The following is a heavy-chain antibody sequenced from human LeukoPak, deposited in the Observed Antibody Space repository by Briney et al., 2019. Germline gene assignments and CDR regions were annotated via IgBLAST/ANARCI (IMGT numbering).Heavy chain of an antibody. CDR2: INPNSGGT. CDR3: AREFRHRYYFDY. D-gene: IGHD2-21*01. V-gene: IGHV1-2*02. Sequence: ASVKVSCKASGYTFTGYYMHWVRQAPGQGLEWMGWINPNSGGTNYAQKFQGRVTMTRDTSISTAYMELSRLRSDDTAVYYCAREFRHRYYFDYWGQATLVTVSS. J-gene: IGHJ4*02. CDR1: GYTFTGYY.